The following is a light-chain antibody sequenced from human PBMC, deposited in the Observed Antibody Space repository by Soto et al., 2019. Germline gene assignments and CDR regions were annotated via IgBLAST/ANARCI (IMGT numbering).Light chain of an antibody. CDR2: EVS. V-gene: IGLV2-14*01. CDR3: GSYTSSNTPYV. J-gene: IGLJ1*01. Sequence: QSVLTQPASVSGSPGQSITISCTGTSSDVGGYNYVSWYQQLPGKAPKLVIYEVSHRPSGVSYRFSGSKSGNTASLTISGLQAEDDADYYCGSYTSSNTPYVFGTGTKLTVL. CDR1: SSDVGGYNY.